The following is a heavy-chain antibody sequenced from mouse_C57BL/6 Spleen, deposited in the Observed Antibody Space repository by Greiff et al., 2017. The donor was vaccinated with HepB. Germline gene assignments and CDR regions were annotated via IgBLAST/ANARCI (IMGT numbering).Heavy chain of an antibody. Sequence: VQLQQPGAELVKPGASVSLSCKASGSTFTSYWMHWVKQRPGRGLEWIGRFDPNSGGTKYNEKFKSKATLTVDKPSSTAYMQLSSLTSEDSAVYYCARYDGYYRPFDYWGQGTTLTVSS. CDR2: FDPNSGGT. D-gene: IGHD2-3*01. V-gene: IGHV1-72*01. J-gene: IGHJ2*01. CDR1: GSTFTSYW. CDR3: ARYDGYYRPFDY.